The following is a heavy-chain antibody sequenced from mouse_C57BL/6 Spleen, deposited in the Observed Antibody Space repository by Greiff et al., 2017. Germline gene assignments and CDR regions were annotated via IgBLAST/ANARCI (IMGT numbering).Heavy chain of an antibody. CDR1: GFNIKDDY. CDR3: TTLRRSSWYFDV. V-gene: IGHV14-4*01. CDR2: IDPENGDT. Sequence: VQLQQPGAELVKPGASVKLSCKASGFNIKDDYMHWVKQRPEQGLEWIGWIDPENGDTEYASKCQGKATLTADTSSTAAYLQLSSLSSENTAVYYCTTLRRSSWYFDVWGTGTPVTVSS. D-gene: IGHD2-12*01. J-gene: IGHJ1*03.